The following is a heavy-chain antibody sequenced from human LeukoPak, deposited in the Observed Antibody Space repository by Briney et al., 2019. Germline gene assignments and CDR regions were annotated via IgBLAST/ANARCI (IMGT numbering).Heavy chain of an antibody. Sequence: GESLKISCKGSGYRFTSYWIGWVRPMPGKGLEWMGIIYPGDSDTRYSPSFQGQVTISADKSISTAYLQWSSLKASDTAMYYCARPRGGSGSYYDAFDIWGQGTMVTVSS. CDR1: GYRFTSYW. CDR3: ARPRGGSGSYYDAFDI. V-gene: IGHV5-51*01. CDR2: IYPGDSDT. D-gene: IGHD3-10*01. J-gene: IGHJ3*02.